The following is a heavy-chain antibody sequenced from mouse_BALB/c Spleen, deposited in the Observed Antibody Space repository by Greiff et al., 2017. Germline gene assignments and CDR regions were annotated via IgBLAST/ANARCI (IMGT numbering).Heavy chain of an antibody. CDR3: ARWGTRGPMDY. D-gene: IGHD2-14*01. J-gene: IGHJ4*01. Sequence: QVQLQQSGAELMKPGASVKISCKATGYTFSSYWIEWVKQRPGHGLEWIGEILPGSGSTNYNEKFKGKATFTADTSSNTAYMQLSSLTSEDSAVYYCARWGTRGPMDYWGQGTSVTVSS. CDR2: ILPGSGST. CDR1: GYTFSSYW. V-gene: IGHV1-9*01.